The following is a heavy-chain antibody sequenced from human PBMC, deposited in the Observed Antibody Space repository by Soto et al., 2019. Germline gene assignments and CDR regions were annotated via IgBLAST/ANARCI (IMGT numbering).Heavy chain of an antibody. CDR1: GGTFSSYT. V-gene: IGHV1-69*01. J-gene: IGHJ4*02. D-gene: IGHD2-15*01. CDR2: IRPIFGTP. CDR3: ARVVVGSRLSLDY. Sequence: QVQLVQSGAEVKKPGSSVTVSCKASGGTFSSYTISWVRQAPGQGLEWMAGIRPIFGTPIYAQKLQDRVTITADESTMTAYMEMNRLTSEDTAVYYCARVVVGSRLSLDYLGQGTLVTISS.